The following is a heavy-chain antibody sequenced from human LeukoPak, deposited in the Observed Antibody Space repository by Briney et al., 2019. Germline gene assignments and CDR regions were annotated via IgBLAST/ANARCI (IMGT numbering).Heavy chain of an antibody. J-gene: IGHJ5*02. CDR3: ARGVVAAINWLDP. CDR1: GGSFSGYY. CDR2: INHSGST. V-gene: IGHV4-34*01. D-gene: IGHD2-15*01. Sequence: SETLSLTCAVYGGSFSGYYWSWIRQPPGKGLEWIGEINHSGSTNYNPSLKSRVTISVDTSKNQFSLKLSSVTAADTAVYYCARGVVAAINWLDPWGQGTLVTVSS.